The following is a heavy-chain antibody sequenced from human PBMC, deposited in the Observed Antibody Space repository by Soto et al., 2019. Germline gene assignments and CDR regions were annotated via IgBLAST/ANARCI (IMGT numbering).Heavy chain of an antibody. CDR2: ISYDGSNK. Sequence: PGGSLRLSCAASGFTFSSYGMHWVRQAPGKGLEWVAVISYDGSNKYYADSVKGRFTISRDNSKNTLYLQMNSLRAEDTAVYYCAKVIDSYYDFWSGSNAFDIWGQGTMVTVSS. J-gene: IGHJ3*02. CDR1: GFTFSSYG. V-gene: IGHV3-30*18. D-gene: IGHD3-3*01. CDR3: AKVIDSYYDFWSGSNAFDI.